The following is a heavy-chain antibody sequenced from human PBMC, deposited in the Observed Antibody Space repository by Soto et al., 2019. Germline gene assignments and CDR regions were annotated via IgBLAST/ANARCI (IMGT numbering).Heavy chain of an antibody. CDR1: GGSISSSSYY. D-gene: IGHD6-13*01. V-gene: IGHV4-39*01. CDR2: IYYSGST. J-gene: IGHJ6*02. CDR3: ARLAAGTAYYYYGMDV. Sequence: SETLSLTCTVSGGSISSSSYYWGWIRQPPGKGLEWIGSIYYSGSTYYNPSLKGRVTISVDTSKNQFSLKLSSVTAADTAVYYCARLAAGTAYYYYGMDVWGQGTTVTVSS.